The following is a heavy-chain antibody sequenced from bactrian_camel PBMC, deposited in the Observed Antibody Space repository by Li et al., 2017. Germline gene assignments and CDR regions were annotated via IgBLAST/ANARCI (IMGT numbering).Heavy chain of an antibody. Sequence: DVQLVESGGGSAQPGGSLGLSCVVSGYAERHNCMAWFRQPPGQERVAVAATYRSRGGTWYGSPVKGRFTISQDNDQRTAFLQMNNLKPEDTAMYYCASCSYNYHWTRSEYYYWGQGTQVTVS. CDR3: ASCSYNYHWTRSEYYY. CDR1: GYAERHNC. CDR2: TYRSRGGT. D-gene: IGHD8*01. J-gene: IGHJ4*01. V-gene: IGHV3S40*01.